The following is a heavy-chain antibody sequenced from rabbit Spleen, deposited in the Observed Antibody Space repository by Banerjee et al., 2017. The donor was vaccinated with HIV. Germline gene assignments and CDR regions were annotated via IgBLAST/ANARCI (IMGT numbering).Heavy chain of an antibody. V-gene: IGHV1S40*01. CDR1: GVSFSTNQY. D-gene: IGHD1-1*01. J-gene: IGHJ4*01. Sequence: QSLEESGGDLVKPGASLTLTCTASGVSFSTNQYMCWVRQAPGKGLEWIACINTATGKAVYASWAKGRFTISKTSSTTVTLQMTSLTAADTATYFCARALYSGTVNNLWGQGTLVTVS. CDR2: INTATGKA. CDR3: ARALYSGTVNNL.